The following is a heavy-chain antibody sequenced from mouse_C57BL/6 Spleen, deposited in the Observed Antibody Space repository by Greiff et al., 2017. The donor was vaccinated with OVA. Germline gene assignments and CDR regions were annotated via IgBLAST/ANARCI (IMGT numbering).Heavy chain of an antibody. J-gene: IGHJ3*01. CDR1: GFSLTSYG. CDR2: IWGVGST. CDR3: ASAGYSNYAWFAY. D-gene: IGHD2-5*01. V-gene: IGHV2-6*01. Sequence: VQGVESGPGLVAPSQSLSITCTVSGFSLTSYGVDWVRQSPGKGLEWLGVIWGVGSTNYNSALKSRLSISKDNSKSQVFLKMNSLQTDDTAMYYCASAGYSNYAWFAYWGQGTLVTVSA.